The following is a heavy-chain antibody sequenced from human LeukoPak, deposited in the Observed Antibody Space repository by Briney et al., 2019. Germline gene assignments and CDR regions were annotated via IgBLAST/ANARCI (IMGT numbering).Heavy chain of an antibody. V-gene: IGHV3-23*01. CDR2: ISGSGGST. Sequence: PGGSLRLSCAASGFTFHQYAMTWVRQAPGKGLEWVSLISGSGGSTYYAESLRGRFTISRDNSENTLYLQMNSLGAEDTAVYYCAKGDLYGSGGYDGYFDYWGQGTLVTVSS. CDR1: GFTFHQYA. J-gene: IGHJ4*02. D-gene: IGHD3-10*01. CDR3: AKGDLYGSGGYDGYFDY.